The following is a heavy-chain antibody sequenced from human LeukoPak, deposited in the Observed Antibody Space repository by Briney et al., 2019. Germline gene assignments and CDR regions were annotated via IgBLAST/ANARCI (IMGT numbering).Heavy chain of an antibody. CDR3: ARRAGAYSHPYDY. CDR2: ISGSGGST. V-gene: IGHV3-23*01. Sequence: GGSLRLSCAGSGFTFSSYGMSWVRQAPGKGLEWVSGISGSGGSTYYADSVKGRFTISRDNAKNTLYLQMNSLRAEDTAVYYCARRAGAYSHPYDYWGQGTLVTVSS. CDR1: GFTFSSYG. D-gene: IGHD4/OR15-4a*01. J-gene: IGHJ4*02.